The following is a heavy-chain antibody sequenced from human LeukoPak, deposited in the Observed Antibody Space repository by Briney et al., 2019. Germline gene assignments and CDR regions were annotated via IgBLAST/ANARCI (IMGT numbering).Heavy chain of an antibody. CDR3: ARAGPRRDGYNVDY. Sequence: SETLSLTCSVSGGAISSETYYWGWIRQPPGKGLEWIGSIYYTGSTYYNPSLKSRVTISVDTSKNQFSLKLNSVTAADTAVYYCARAGPRRDGYNVDYWGQGTLVTVSS. D-gene: IGHD5-24*01. CDR1: GGAISSETYY. CDR2: IYYTGST. J-gene: IGHJ4*02. V-gene: IGHV4-39*07.